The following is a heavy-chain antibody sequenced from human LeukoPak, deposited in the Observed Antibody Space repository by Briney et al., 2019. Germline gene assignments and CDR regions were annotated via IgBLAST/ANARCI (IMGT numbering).Heavy chain of an antibody. D-gene: IGHD2-2*01. V-gene: IGHV3-23*01. CDR1: GFTFSNSA. J-gene: IGHJ4*02. CDR3: ARDLTLIVPTAMDDF. CDR2: IYGSGDTT. Sequence: GGSLRLSCAASGFTFSNSAMSWVRQAPGKGLEWVSSIYGSGDTTYNADSVKGRFTISRDNSKNTLFLQMNTLRAEDTALYYCARDLTLIVPTAMDDFWGEGTLVTVSS.